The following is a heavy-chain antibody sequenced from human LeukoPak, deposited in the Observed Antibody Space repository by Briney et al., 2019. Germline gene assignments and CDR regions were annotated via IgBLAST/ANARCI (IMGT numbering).Heavy chain of an antibody. CDR1: GGSISSGGYY. Sequence: SETLSPTCTVSGGSISSGGYYWSWIRQHPGKGLEWIGYIYYSGSTYYNPSLKSRVTISVDTSKNQFSLKLSSVTAADTAVYYCARAFYVWGSYTHWGQGTLVTVSS. CDR3: ARAFYVWGSYTH. D-gene: IGHD3-16*01. J-gene: IGHJ4*02. V-gene: IGHV4-31*03. CDR2: IYYSGST.